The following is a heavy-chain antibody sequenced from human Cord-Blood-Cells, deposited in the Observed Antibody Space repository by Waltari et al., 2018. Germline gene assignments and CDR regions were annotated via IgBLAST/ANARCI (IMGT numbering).Heavy chain of an antibody. Sequence: EVQLVESGGGLVKPGGSLRLSCAASGFTFSRYSMNWVRQAPGNGMGLVSSISSISSYIYYADSVKGRFTISRDNAKNSLYLQMNSLRAEDTAVYYCARVGGSDAFDIWGQGTMVTVSS. V-gene: IGHV3-21*01. CDR3: ARVGGSDAFDI. D-gene: IGHD3-16*01. CDR2: ISSISSYI. J-gene: IGHJ3*02. CDR1: GFTFSRYS.